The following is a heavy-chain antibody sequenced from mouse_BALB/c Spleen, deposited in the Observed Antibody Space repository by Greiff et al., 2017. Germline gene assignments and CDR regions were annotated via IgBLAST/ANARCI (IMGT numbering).Heavy chain of an antibody. V-gene: IGHV5-17*02. CDR3: AREGEAGFAY. J-gene: IGHJ3*01. D-gene: IGHD2-13*01. Sequence: EVMLVESGGGLVQPGGSRKLSCAASGFTFSSFGMHWVRQAPEKGLEWVAYISSGSSTIYYADTVKGRFTISRDNHKNTLFLQMTSLRSEDTAMYYCAREGEAGFAYWGQGTLVTVSA. CDR1: GFTFSSFG. CDR2: ISSGSSTI.